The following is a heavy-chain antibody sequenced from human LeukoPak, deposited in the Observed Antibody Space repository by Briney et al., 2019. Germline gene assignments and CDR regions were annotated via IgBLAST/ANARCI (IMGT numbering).Heavy chain of an antibody. D-gene: IGHD1-26*01. CDR2: ISSSGSTI. CDR3: AGASKSRGSYFGTLDY. J-gene: IGHJ4*02. Sequence: GGSLRLSCAASGFTFSDYYMSWIRQAPGKGLEWVSYISSSGSTIYYADSVKGRFTISRDNAKNSLYLQMNSLRAEDTAVYYCAGASKSRGSYFGTLDYWGQGTLVTVSS. V-gene: IGHV3-11*01. CDR1: GFTFSDYY.